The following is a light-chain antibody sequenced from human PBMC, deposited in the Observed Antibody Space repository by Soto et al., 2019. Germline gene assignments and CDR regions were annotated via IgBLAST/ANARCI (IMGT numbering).Light chain of an antibody. J-gene: IGKJ1*01. CDR2: DAS. Sequence: DIQMTQSPSSLSASVGDRVTITCRASQGLSSDLAWYQQKPGKVPKLLIYDASTLQSGVPSRFSGSGSGTEFTLTISSLQPDDFATYYCQHYNSYSEAFGQGTKVDIK. CDR1: QGLSSD. V-gene: IGKV1-27*01. CDR3: QHYNSYSEA.